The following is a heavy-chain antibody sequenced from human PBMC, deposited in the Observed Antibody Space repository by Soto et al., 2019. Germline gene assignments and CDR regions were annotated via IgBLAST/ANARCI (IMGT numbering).Heavy chain of an antibody. CDR2: IYPGDFDR. CDR1: GYKFIDYW. Sequence: GESLMISCKGSGYKFIDYWIGWVRQVPGKGLEWMGGIYPGDFDRKYSPSFQGQVTISADKSITTAYLQWSSLKASDTAIYYCARSYGGEYYDSRSYYYAYWGQGTLVTVSS. J-gene: IGHJ4*02. CDR3: ARSYGGEYYDSRSYYYAY. D-gene: IGHD3-22*01. V-gene: IGHV5-51*01.